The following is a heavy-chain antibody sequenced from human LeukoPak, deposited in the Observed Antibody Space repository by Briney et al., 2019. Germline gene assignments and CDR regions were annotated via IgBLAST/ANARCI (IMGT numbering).Heavy chain of an antibody. CDR3: ARVHATTVGFDY. J-gene: IGHJ4*02. CDR2: IYSGGST. V-gene: IGHV3-53*01. Sequence: GGSLRLSCAASGFTLSSNYMSWVRQAPGKGLEWVSVIYSGGSTYYADSVKGRFTISRDNSKNTLYLQMNSLRAEDTAVYYCARVHATTVGFDYWGQGTLVTVSS. CDR1: GFTLSSNY. D-gene: IGHD4-17*01.